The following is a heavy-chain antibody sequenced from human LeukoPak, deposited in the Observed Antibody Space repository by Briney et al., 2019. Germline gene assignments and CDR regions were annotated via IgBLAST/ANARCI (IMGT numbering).Heavy chain of an antibody. D-gene: IGHD3-22*01. CDR2: TYYSGST. V-gene: IGHV4-39*07. Sequence: SETLSLTCTVSGGSISSSSYYWGWLRHPPGRGLGWIVSTYYSGSTYYNPSLKSRVTISVDTSKNQFSLKLRSVTAADAAVYYCARVGGITMIVVLITDAFDIWGQGTMVTVSS. CDR3: ARVGGITMIVVLITDAFDI. J-gene: IGHJ3*02. CDR1: GGSISSSSYY.